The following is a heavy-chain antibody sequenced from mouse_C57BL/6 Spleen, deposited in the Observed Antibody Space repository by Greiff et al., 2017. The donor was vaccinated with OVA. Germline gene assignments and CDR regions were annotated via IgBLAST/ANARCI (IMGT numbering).Heavy chain of an antibody. J-gene: IGHJ2*01. D-gene: IGHD2-2*01. Sequence: VQVVESGPELVKPGASVKISCKASGYTFTDYYINWVKQRPGQGLEWIGWIYPGSGNTKYNEKFKGKATLTVDTSSSTAYMQLSSLTSEDSAVYFCARGEYYGYDGYYFDYWGQGTTLTVSS. CDR3: ARGEYYGYDGYYFDY. CDR1: GYTFTDYY. V-gene: IGHV1-84*01. CDR2: IYPGSGNT.